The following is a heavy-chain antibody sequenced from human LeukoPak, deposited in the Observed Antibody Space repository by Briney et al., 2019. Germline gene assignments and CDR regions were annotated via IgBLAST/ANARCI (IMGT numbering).Heavy chain of an antibody. Sequence: GRSLRLSCAASGFTFSSYGMHWVRQAPGKGLEWVAVISYDGSNEYYADSVKGRFTISRDNSKNTLYLQMNSLRAEDTAVYYCARRGHYDSSGYYGLDYWGQGTLVTVPS. D-gene: IGHD3-22*01. CDR1: GFTFSSYG. CDR2: ISYDGSNE. V-gene: IGHV3-33*05. J-gene: IGHJ4*02. CDR3: ARRGHYDSSGYYGLDY.